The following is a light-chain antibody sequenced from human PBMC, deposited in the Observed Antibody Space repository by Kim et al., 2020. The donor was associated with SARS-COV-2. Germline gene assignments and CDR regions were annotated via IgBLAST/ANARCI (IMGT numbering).Light chain of an antibody. CDR3: QTWGTGIVV. CDR1: SGHSSYA. J-gene: IGLJ2*01. Sequence: ASVKLPCTLGSGHSSYAIARHQQQPEKGPRYLMKLNSDGSHSKGDGIPDRFSGSSSGAERYLTISSLQSEDEADYYCQTWGTGIVVFGGGTQLTVL. CDR2: LNSDGSH. V-gene: IGLV4-69*01.